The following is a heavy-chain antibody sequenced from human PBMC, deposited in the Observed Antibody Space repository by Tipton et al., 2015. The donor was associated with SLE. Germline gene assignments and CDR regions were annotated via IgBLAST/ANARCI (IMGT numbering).Heavy chain of an antibody. CDR1: GGSISSYY. Sequence: TLSLTCNVFGGSISSYYWSWIRQSPGKGLEWIAYISYRGNTDYNPSLKSRVTISVDTSKNRFSLKLNSVTASDTAVYYRARRGVGATYWYFDLWGRGTLVTVSS. CDR2: ISYRGNT. D-gene: IGHD1-26*01. J-gene: IGHJ2*01. CDR3: ARRGVGATYWYFDL. V-gene: IGHV4-59*08.